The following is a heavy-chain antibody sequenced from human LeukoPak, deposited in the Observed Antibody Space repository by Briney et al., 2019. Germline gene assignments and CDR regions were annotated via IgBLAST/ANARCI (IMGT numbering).Heavy chain of an antibody. D-gene: IGHD3-10*01. CDR1: GFTFSSYA. CDR2: ISYDGSNK. V-gene: IGHV3-30*14. CDR3: ARKGSYSYYVDV. Sequence: PGRSLRLSCAASGFTFSSYAMHWVRQAPGKGLEWVAVISYDGSNKYYADSVKGRFTISRDNSKNTLYLQMGSLRAEDMAVYYCARKGSYSYYVDVWGKGTTVTISS. J-gene: IGHJ6*03.